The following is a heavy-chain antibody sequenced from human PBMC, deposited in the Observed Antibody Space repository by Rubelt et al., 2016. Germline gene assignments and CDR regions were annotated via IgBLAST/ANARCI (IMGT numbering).Heavy chain of an antibody. Sequence: QVQLQQWGAGLLKPSETLSLTCAVYGGSFSGYYWSWIRQPPGKGLEWIGEINHSGSTNYNPSLKSRVTISVDTSKHQFSLKLSSVTAADTAVYYCARGKEGLGVTMMDYWGQGTLVTVSS. D-gene: IGHD3-22*01. CDR3: ARGKEGLGVTMMDY. J-gene: IGHJ4*02. CDR1: GGSFSGYY. CDR2: INHSGST. V-gene: IGHV4-34*01.